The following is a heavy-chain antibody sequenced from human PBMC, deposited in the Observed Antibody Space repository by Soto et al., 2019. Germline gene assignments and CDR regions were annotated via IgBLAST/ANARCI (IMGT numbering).Heavy chain of an antibody. V-gene: IGHV4-59*01. CDR3: ARVGDWFDA. D-gene: IGHD3-16*01. J-gene: IGHJ5*02. CDR1: GGSISSYY. CDR2: IFYSGST. Sequence: QVQLQESGPGLVKPSETLSLTCTVSGGSISSYYWSWIRQPPGKGLEWIGYIFYSGSTNYNPSLKSRLTISVDTSKNQFSLKLNSVTAADTAVYYCARVGDWFDAWGQGTLVTVSS.